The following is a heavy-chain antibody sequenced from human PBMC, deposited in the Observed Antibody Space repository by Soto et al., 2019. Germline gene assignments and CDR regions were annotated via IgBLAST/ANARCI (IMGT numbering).Heavy chain of an antibody. D-gene: IGHD3-10*01. J-gene: IGHJ4*02. CDR2: INPDAATI. CDR1: GFTFSNYW. V-gene: IGHV3-74*01. CDR3: ATAGSYRFDH. Sequence: GGSLRLSCATSGFTFSNYWIHWVRQAPGEGLVWVSRINPDAATINYADSVKGRFTVSRDNAKNTLYLQMNSLRAEDTAVYYCATAGSYRFDHWGQGTLVTVSS.